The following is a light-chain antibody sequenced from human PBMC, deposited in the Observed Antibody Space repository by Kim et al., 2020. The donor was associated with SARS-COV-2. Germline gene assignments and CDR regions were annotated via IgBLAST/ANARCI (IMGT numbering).Light chain of an antibody. J-gene: IGKJ4*01. Sequence: VPPEERAPLSCRASQSVSSNLAWYQQKPGQAPPLLIYGASTRATGIPARFSGSGSGTEFTLTISSLQSEDFAVYYCQQYNNWPLTFGGGTKVDIK. CDR2: GAS. CDR3: QQYNNWPLT. V-gene: IGKV3-15*01. CDR1: QSVSSN.